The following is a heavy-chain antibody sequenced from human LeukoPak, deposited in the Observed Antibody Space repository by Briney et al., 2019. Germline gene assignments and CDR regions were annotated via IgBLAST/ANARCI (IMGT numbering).Heavy chain of an antibody. Sequence: ASVKVSCKASGYHFVNYAITWVRQAPGQGLEWMGWISPFNGQTNYAQNVQGRVTMTIDTSTSTAYMELRSLRSDDTAVYYCARTRDYNPRGRFDDWGQGTRVTVSS. J-gene: IGHJ4*02. CDR3: ARTRDYNPRGRFDD. CDR2: ISPFNGQT. D-gene: IGHD4/OR15-4a*01. CDR1: GYHFVNYA. V-gene: IGHV1-18*01.